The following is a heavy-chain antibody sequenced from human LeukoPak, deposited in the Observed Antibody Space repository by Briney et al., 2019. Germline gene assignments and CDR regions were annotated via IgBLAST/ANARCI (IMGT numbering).Heavy chain of an antibody. CDR2: INPSGGST. Sequence: VASVKVSCKASGYTFTSYYMHWVRQAPGQGLEWMGIINPSGGSTSYAQKFQGRVTMTRDMSTSTVYMELSSLRSEDTAVYYCARMYYYGSGSTDYFDYWGQGTLVTVSS. CDR1: GYTFTSYY. J-gene: IGHJ4*02. V-gene: IGHV1-46*01. D-gene: IGHD3-10*01. CDR3: ARMYYYGSGSTDYFDY.